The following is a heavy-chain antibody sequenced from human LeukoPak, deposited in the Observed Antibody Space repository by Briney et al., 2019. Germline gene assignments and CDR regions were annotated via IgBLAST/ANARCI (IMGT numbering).Heavy chain of an antibody. CDR3: ASRAAVEKNDY. V-gene: IGHV3-30*04. Sequence: PGGSLRLSCTASGFTFSTYPMFWVRQAPGKGLEWVASISFDGSNAYYADSVKGRFTISRDNSKNTLYLQMNSLRAEDTAFHYCASRAAVEKNDYWGQGTLVTVSS. CDR2: ISFDGSNA. CDR1: GFTFSTYP. J-gene: IGHJ4*02. D-gene: IGHD3-10*01.